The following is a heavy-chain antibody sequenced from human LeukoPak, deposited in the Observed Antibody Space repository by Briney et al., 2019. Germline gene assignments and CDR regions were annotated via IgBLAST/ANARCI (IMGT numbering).Heavy chain of an antibody. CDR2: ISGSGDNT. Sequence: GGSLRLSCAASGFTFSLYAMSWVRQAPGKGLEWISGISGSGDNTYYAESVKGRFTVSRDNSKNILYLRMKSLRAEDTAIYYCAKDFRGRRGVTQDYWGQGTLVTVSS. CDR1: GFTFSLYA. V-gene: IGHV3-23*01. J-gene: IGHJ4*02. CDR3: AKDFRGRRGVTQDY. D-gene: IGHD3-10*01.